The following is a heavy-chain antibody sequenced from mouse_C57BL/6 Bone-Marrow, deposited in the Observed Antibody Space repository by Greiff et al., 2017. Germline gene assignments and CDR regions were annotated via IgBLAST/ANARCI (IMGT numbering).Heavy chain of an antibody. CDR3: ANPITTVGYYFDY. CDR1: GYTFTSYG. Sequence: LQESGAELARPGASVKLSCKASGYTFTSYGISWVKQRTGQGLEWIGEIYPRSGNTYYNEKFKGKATLTADKSSSTAYMELRSLTSEDSAVYVCANPITTVGYYFDYWGQGTTRTVSS. J-gene: IGHJ2*01. CDR2: IYPRSGNT. V-gene: IGHV1-81*01. D-gene: IGHD1-1*01.